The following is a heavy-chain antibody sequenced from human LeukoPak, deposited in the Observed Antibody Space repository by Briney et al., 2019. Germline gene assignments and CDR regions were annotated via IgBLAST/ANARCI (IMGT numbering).Heavy chain of an antibody. CDR1: GLTFSGYD. V-gene: IGHV3-30*03. D-gene: IGHD5-12*01. CDR2: ISYDGSNK. Sequence: GGSLRLSCAASGLTFSGYDIHWVRQAPGKGLEWVAVISYDGSNKYYADSVKGRFTISRDNSKNTLYLQMNSLRAEDTAVYYCARDSGYDQENWFDPWGQGTLVTVSS. J-gene: IGHJ5*02. CDR3: ARDSGYDQENWFDP.